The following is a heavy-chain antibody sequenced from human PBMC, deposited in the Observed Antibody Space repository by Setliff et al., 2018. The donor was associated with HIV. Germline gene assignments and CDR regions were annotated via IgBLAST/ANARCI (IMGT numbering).Heavy chain of an antibody. Sequence: SETLSLTCAVYGGTISGYNWSWIRQPPGKGLEWIGEINHSGSTNYNPSLNSRVTISVDTSKNQFSLKLISVTAADTAVYYCARGFDYAQRPPLYYFDYWGQGTLVTVSS. D-gene: IGHD2-2*01. CDR2: INHSGST. J-gene: IGHJ4*02. CDR3: ARGFDYAQRPPLYYFDY. CDR1: GGTISGYN. V-gene: IGHV4-34*01.